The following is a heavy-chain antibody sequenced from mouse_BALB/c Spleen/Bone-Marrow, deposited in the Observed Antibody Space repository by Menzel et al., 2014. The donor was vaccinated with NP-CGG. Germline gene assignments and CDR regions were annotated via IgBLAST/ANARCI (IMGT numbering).Heavy chain of an antibody. CDR2: IYPGNGDT. V-gene: IGHV1-12*01. CDR3: ARSGSSGYYAMDY. Sequence: SGAELVKPGASVKMSCKASGYTFTSYNMHWVKQTPGQGLEWIGAIYPGNGDTSYNQKFKGKATLTADKSSSTAYMQRSSLTSEDSAVYYCARSGSSGYYAMDYWGQGASVTVSS. CDR1: GYTFTSYN. J-gene: IGHJ4*01. D-gene: IGHD3-1*01.